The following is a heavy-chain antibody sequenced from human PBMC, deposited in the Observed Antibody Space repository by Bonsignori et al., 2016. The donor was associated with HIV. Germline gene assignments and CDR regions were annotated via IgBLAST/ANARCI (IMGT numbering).Heavy chain of an antibody. CDR3: ARGLGGLRLGELSFAPQYYYHMDV. J-gene: IGHJ6*03. Sequence: QVQLQQWGAGLLKSSETLSLTCAVYGGSFSGFYWSWIRQPPGKGLEWIGEILHSGNTNYTQSLKGRVSISADMSKNQVSLKLSSVTAADTAVYYCARGLGGLRLGELSFAPQYYYHMDVWGKGTTVTVSS. CDR1: GGSFSGFY. CDR2: ILHSGNT. V-gene: IGHV4-34*01. D-gene: IGHD3-16*02.